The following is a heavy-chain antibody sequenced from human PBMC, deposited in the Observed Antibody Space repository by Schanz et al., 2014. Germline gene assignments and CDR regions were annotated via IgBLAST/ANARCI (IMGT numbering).Heavy chain of an antibody. CDR2: MNESHSTI. Sequence: DVQLLESGGGLVQPGGSLRLSCTASGFTFSSYSMNWVRQAPGKGLEWVSAMNESHSTIYYADSVRGRFTISRDNAKNTLYLQMNTLRAEDTAVYYCARKMKLGVYGGKGHDSLDIWGQGTMVTVSS. CDR1: GFTFSSYS. D-gene: IGHD4-17*01. V-gene: IGHV3-48*04. J-gene: IGHJ3*02. CDR3: ARKMKLGVYGGKGHDSLDI.